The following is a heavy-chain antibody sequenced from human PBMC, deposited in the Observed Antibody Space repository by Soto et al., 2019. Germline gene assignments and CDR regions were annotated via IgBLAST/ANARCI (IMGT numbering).Heavy chain of an antibody. V-gene: IGHV4-61*01. CDR2: IYYSGST. Sequence: NPSETLSLTCTVSGGSVSSGSYYWSWIRQPPGKGLEWIGYIYYSGSTNYNPSLKSRVTISVDTSKNQFSLKLSSVTAADTAVYYCATIPATTILTDYWGQGTLVTVSS. CDR3: ATIPATTILTDY. D-gene: IGHD2-2*02. CDR1: GGSVSSGSYY. J-gene: IGHJ4*02.